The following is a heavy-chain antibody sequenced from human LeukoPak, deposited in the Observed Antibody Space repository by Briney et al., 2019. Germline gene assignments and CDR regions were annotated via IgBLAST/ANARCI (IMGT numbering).Heavy chain of an antibody. J-gene: IGHJ5*02. V-gene: IGHV4-39*01. CDR2: IYYRGST. Sequence: SETLSLTCTVSGGSISSSSYYWGWIRQPPGKGLEWIGSIYYRGSTYYNPSLKSRVTISVDTSKHQFSLKLSSVTAADTAVYYCARQTTYVKNWFDPWGQGTLVTVSS. CDR3: ARQTTYVKNWFDP. CDR1: GGSISSSSYY. D-gene: IGHD3-10*02.